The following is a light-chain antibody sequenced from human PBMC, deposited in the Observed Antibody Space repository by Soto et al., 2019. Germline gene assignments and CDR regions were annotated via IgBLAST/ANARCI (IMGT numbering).Light chain of an antibody. CDR2: EDI. CDR3: CSYAGGTSVV. Sequence: QSALTQPASVSGSPGQSITISCTGTSSDVGTYNLGSWYQQHPGKAPKLMIYEDIERPSGVSNRFSGSKSGNTASLTISGLQTEDEADYYCCSYAGGTSVVFGGGTKLTVL. J-gene: IGLJ2*01. CDR1: SSDVGTYNL. V-gene: IGLV2-23*01.